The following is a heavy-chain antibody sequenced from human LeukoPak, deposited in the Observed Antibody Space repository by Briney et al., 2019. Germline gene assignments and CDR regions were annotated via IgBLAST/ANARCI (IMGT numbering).Heavy chain of an antibody. V-gene: IGHV1-8*03. CDR1: GYTFTSYD. D-gene: IGHD3-3*01. CDR3: ARGPYYDFWSGYYTRYYYYYMDV. Sequence: ASVKVSRKASGYTFTSYDINWVRQATGQGLEWMGWMNPNSGNTGYAQKFQGRVTITRNTSISTAYMELSSLRSEDTAVYYCARGPYYDFWSGYYTRYYYYYMDVWGKGTTVTVSS. J-gene: IGHJ6*03. CDR2: MNPNSGNT.